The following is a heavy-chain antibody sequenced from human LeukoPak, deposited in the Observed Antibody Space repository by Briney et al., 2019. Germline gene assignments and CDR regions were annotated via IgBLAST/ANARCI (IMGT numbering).Heavy chain of an antibody. Sequence: GGSLRLSCAASGFMFSSYAMSWVRQAPGKGLEWVANIEQDGSEKYYVDSVKGRFTISRDNAKNSLYLQMNSLRAEDTAVHYCARDLGFWSGYSLDYWGQGTLVTVSS. J-gene: IGHJ4*02. D-gene: IGHD3-3*01. CDR1: GFMFSSYA. CDR2: IEQDGSEK. CDR3: ARDLGFWSGYSLDY. V-gene: IGHV3-7*01.